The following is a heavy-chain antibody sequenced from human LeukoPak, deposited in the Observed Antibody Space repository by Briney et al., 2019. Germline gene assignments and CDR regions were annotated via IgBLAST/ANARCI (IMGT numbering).Heavy chain of an antibody. J-gene: IGHJ4*02. V-gene: IGHV3-74*01. Sequence: PGGSLRLSCAASGFTFSGYWMHWARQSPGKGLVWVSRINSDGSSTSYADSVKGRFTISRDNAKNTLYLQMNSLRAEDTAVYYCARGLGDWDYFDYWGQGTLVTVSS. CDR1: GFTFSGYW. D-gene: IGHD2-21*02. CDR3: ARGLGDWDYFDY. CDR2: INSDGSST.